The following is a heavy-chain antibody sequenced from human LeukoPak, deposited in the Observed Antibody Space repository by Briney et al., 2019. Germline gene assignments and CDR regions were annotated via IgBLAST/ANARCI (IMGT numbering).Heavy chain of an antibody. V-gene: IGHV5-51*01. J-gene: IGHJ5*02. CDR1: GYSFTSYW. D-gene: IGHD3-3*01. CDR3: ARQEWFRSNWFAP. CDR2: IYPGDSDT. Sequence: GESLKISCQGSGYSFTSYWIGWVRQMPGKGLEWMGIIYPGDSDTRYSPSFQGQVTISADKSIRTAYLQWSSLKASDTAMYYCARQEWFRSNWFAPWGQGTLVTVSS.